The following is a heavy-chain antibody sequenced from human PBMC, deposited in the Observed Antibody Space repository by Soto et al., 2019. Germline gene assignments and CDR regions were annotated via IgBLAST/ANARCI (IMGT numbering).Heavy chain of an antibody. D-gene: IGHD1-1*01. V-gene: IGHV3-23*01. Sequence: GGSLRLSCAASGFTFSSYAMSWVRQAPGKGLEWVSSISGSGGGTYYADSVKGRFTFSRDNSKNTLYLQMNSLRAEDTAVYYCAKFGMATTKRSPPYYIDYWGQGALVTVAS. J-gene: IGHJ4*02. CDR1: GFTFSSYA. CDR3: AKFGMATTKRSPPYYIDY. CDR2: ISGSGGGT.